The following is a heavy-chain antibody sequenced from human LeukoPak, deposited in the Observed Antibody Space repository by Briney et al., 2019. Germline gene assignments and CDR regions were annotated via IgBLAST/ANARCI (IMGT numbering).Heavy chain of an antibody. CDR1: GGSISSGSYY. CDR3: ARQVWYYYGSGSSTPLFDY. CDR2: VYTSGST. J-gene: IGHJ4*02. Sequence: SETLSLTCSVSGGSISSGSYYWSWIRQSAGKGLEWIGRVYTSGSTDYNPSLKSRVTISVDTSKNQFSLKLSSVTAADTAVYYCARQVWYYYGSGSSTPLFDYWGQGTLVTVSS. D-gene: IGHD3-10*01. V-gene: IGHV4-61*02.